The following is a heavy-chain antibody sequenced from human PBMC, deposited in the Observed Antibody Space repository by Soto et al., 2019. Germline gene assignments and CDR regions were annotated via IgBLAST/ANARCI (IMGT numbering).Heavy chain of an antibody. Sequence: SLRLSCAASGFTFSSYAMHWVRQAPGKGLEWVAVISYDGSNKYYADSVKGRFTISRDNSKNTLYLQMNSLRAEDTAVYYCARDRAEYYFDYWGQGTLVTVSS. CDR1: GFTFSSYA. D-gene: IGHD3-10*01. CDR2: ISYDGSNK. J-gene: IGHJ4*02. CDR3: ARDRAEYYFDY. V-gene: IGHV3-30-3*01.